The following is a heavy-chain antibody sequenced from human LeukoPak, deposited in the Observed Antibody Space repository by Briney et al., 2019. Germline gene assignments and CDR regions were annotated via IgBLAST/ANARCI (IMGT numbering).Heavy chain of an antibody. V-gene: IGHV3-23*01. Sequence: GGSLRLSCAASGFTFSDYNMRWIRQAPGKGLEWVSAISGSGGSTYYADSVKGRFTISRDNSKNTLYLQMNSLRAEDTAVYYCAKDPEPRYSSSWPFIFDYWGQGTLVTVSS. CDR2: ISGSGGST. CDR3: AKDPEPRYSSSWPFIFDY. D-gene: IGHD6-13*01. J-gene: IGHJ4*02. CDR1: GFTFSDYN.